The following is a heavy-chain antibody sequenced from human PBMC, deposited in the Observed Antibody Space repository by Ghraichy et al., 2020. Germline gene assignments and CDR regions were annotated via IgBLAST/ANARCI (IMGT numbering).Heavy chain of an antibody. V-gene: IGHV3-21*06. CDR1: GFTFSIHT. Sequence: GESLNISCAASGFTFSIHTMNWVRQAPGKELEWVSSISSGSGDINYADSVKGRFTISRDNAKNSLYLQMNSLSAEDTAVYYCARLYGAATARRFFDFWGQGAPVTVS. D-gene: IGHD4/OR15-4a*01. J-gene: IGHJ4*02. CDR3: ARLYGAATARRFFDF. CDR2: ISSGSGDI.